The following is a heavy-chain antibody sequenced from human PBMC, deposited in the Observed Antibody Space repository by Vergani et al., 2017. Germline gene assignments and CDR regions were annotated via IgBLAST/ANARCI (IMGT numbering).Heavy chain of an antibody. CDR2: IGTAGDT. CDR3: ARSYCSGWPYCYYYGIDV. Sequence: EVQLVESGGGVVQPGGSLRLSCAASGFTFSSYDMHWVRQATGKGLEWVSAIGTAGDTYYPGSVKGRFTISRENAKNSLYLHMNSLRAEDTAVYYCARSYCSGWPYCYYYGIDVWGQGTTVTVSS. V-gene: IGHV3-13*01. D-gene: IGHD6-19*01. CDR1: GFTFSSYD. J-gene: IGHJ6*02.